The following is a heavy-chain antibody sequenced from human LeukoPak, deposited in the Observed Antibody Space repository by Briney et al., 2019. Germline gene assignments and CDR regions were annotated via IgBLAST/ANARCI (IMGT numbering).Heavy chain of an antibody. D-gene: IGHD5-18*01. J-gene: IGHJ4*02. CDR3: ARGGIRLWLSCDY. V-gene: IGHV3-7*01. CDR1: GFTFSSYW. Sequence: GGSLRLSCAASGFTFSSYWMSWVRQAPGKGLEWVANIKQDGSEKYYVDSVKGRFTISRDNAKNSLYLQMNSLRAEDTAVYYCARGGIRLWLSCDYWGQGTLVTVSS. CDR2: IKQDGSEK.